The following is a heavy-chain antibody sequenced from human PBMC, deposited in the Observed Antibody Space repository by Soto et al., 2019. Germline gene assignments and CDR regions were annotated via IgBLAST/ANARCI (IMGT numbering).Heavy chain of an antibody. D-gene: IGHD6-13*01. J-gene: IGHJ4*02. V-gene: IGHV4-59*01. Sequence: SETLSLTCTVSGGSISSYYWSWIRQPPGKGLEWIGYIYYSGSTNYNPSLKSRVTISVDTSKNQFSLKLSSVTAADTDVYYCARDRVEAGIFDNWGQGTLVNVSS. CDR2: IYYSGST. CDR3: ARDRVEAGIFDN. CDR1: GGSISSYY.